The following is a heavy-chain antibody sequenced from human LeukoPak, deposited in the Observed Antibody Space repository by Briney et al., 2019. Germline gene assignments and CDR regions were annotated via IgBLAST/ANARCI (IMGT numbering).Heavy chain of an antibody. CDR3: ARERGTYYYDSSGYV. J-gene: IGHJ4*02. D-gene: IGHD3-22*01. CDR1: GFTFGSYA. V-gene: IGHV3-23*01. Sequence: PGGSLRLSCAVSGFTFGSYAMSWVRQAPGKGLEWVSGISGSGGSTYYADSVKGRFTISRDNAKNSLYLQMNSLRAEDTAVYYCARERGTYYYDSSGYVWGQGTLVTVSS. CDR2: ISGSGGST.